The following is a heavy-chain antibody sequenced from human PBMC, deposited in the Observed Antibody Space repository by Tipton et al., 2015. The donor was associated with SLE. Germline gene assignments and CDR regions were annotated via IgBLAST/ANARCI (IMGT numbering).Heavy chain of an antibody. CDR3: ARDPYYDFWSGYRNWFDP. CDR2: IYFSGST. V-gene: IGHV4-61*01. D-gene: IGHD3-3*01. J-gene: IGHJ5*02. CDR1: GDSISSDFFY. Sequence: TLSLTCSVSGDSISSDFFYWGWIRQSPGKGLEWIGYIYFSGSTNYNPSLRSRVTMSVDTSNNQFSLKLSSVTAADTAVYYCARDPYYDFWSGYRNWFDPWGQGTLATVSS.